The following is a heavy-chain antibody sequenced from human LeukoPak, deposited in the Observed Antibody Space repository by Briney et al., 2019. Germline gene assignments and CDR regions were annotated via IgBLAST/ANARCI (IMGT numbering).Heavy chain of an antibody. Sequence: GGSLRLSCAASGFTFSSYGMHWVRQAPGKGLEWVAFIRYDGSNKYYADSVKGRFTISRDNAKNSLYLQMNSLRAEDTAVYYCARDADDGYCSSTTCYVPSNLDYWGQGTLVTVSS. J-gene: IGHJ4*02. CDR3: ARDADDGYCSSTTCYVPSNLDY. CDR1: GFTFSSYG. V-gene: IGHV3-30*02. D-gene: IGHD2-2*03. CDR2: IRYDGSNK.